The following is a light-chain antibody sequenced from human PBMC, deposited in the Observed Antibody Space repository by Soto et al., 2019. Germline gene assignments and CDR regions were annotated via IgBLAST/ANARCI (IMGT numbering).Light chain of an antibody. CDR2: GAS. CDR3: QNYNSAPQT. J-gene: IGKJ1*01. Sequence: DIQMTQSPSSLSASIGDRVTITCRASQAISNYLAWYQQRPGRVPKLLIYGASTLHSGVPSRFSGSGSGTDFTLNINRLQPEDVATYYCQNYNSAPQTFGQGTKVEIK. CDR1: QAISNY. V-gene: IGKV1-27*01.